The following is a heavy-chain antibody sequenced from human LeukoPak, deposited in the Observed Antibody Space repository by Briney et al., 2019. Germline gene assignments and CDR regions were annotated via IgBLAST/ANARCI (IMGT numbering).Heavy chain of an antibody. Sequence: PGGSLRLSCAASGFTFSSYAMSWVRQAPGKGPLWVSRINSDGSSTKYADTVEGRFVISRDNARNILYLQMNSLRAEDTAVYYCARDYDPDYYDSSGYSDYWGQGTRVTVSS. V-gene: IGHV3-74*03. J-gene: IGHJ4*01. CDR1: GFTFSSYA. CDR3: ARDYDPDYYDSSGYSDY. D-gene: IGHD3-22*01. CDR2: INSDGSST.